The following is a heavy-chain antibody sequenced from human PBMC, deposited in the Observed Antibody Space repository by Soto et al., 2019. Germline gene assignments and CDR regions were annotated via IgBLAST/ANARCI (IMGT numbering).Heavy chain of an antibody. CDR1: GFTFSRFG. CDR3: ARDDDFDDNGLDY. J-gene: IGHJ4*02. V-gene: IGHV3-33*01. D-gene: IGHD4-17*01. CDR2: ILNDGSNE. Sequence: QVQLVESGGGVVQPGTSLRLSCAASGFTFSRFGMHWVRQAPGKGLEWVGVILNDGSNEKYADSVKGRFTISRDNSKNTLYLQMNSLRAEDMAVYYCARDDDFDDNGLDYWGQGTLVTVSS.